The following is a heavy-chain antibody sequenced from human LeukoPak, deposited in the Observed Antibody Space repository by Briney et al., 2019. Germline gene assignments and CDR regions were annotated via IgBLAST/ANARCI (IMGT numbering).Heavy chain of an antibody. CDR2: IYASGST. CDR1: GGSISSGSYY. J-gene: IGHJ4*02. V-gene: IGHV4-61*02. Sequence: PSQTPSLTCTVSGGSISSGSYYWSWIRQPAGRGLEWIGRIYASGSTNYNPSLKSRVTISVDTSKNQFSLRLNSVTAADTAMYYCARGGKEMATITTFDYWGQGTLVTVSS. CDR3: ARGGKEMATITTFDY. D-gene: IGHD5-24*01.